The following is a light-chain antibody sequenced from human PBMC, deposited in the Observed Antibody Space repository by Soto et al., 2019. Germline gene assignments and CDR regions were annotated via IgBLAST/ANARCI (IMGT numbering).Light chain of an antibody. Sequence: NFMLTQPHSVSASPGKTVTISCTGSSGSIASNYVQWYQQRPGSAPTTVIYEDDQRPSGVPDRFSGSIDRSSNSASLTISGLKTDDEADYYCQSYDSSNVVFGGGTKVTVL. V-gene: IGLV6-57*02. CDR2: EDD. CDR3: QSYDSSNVV. J-gene: IGLJ2*01. CDR1: SGSIASNY.